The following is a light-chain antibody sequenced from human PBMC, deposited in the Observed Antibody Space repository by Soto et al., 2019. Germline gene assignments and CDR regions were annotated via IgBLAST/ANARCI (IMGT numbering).Light chain of an antibody. CDR1: QDISNY. J-gene: IGKJ3*01. V-gene: IGKV1-33*01. CDR2: DAS. Sequence: RQMTQSPSSLSASVGDRVTITCQASQDISNYLNWYQQKPGKAPKLLIYDASNLETGVPSRFSGSGSGTDFTFTISSLQPEDFATYYCQQYDNLPPFTFGPGTKVDIK. CDR3: QQYDNLPPFT.